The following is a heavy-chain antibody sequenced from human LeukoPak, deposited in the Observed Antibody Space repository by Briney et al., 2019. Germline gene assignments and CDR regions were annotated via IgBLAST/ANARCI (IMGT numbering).Heavy chain of an antibody. CDR1: GYTFTSYD. D-gene: IGHD3-3*01. CDR2: MNPNSGNT. V-gene: IGHV1-8*01. CDR3: ARGDFWSGYYDWFDP. J-gene: IGHJ5*02. Sequence: ASVTVSCTASGYTFTSYDINWVRQATGQGLEWMGWMNPNSGNTGYAQKFQGRVTMTRNTSISTAYMELSSLRSEGTAVYYCARGDFWSGYYDWFDPWGQGTLVTVSS.